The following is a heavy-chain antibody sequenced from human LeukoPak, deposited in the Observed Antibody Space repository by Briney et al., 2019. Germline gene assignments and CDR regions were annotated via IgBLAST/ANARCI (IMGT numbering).Heavy chain of an antibody. Sequence: SETLSLTCTVSGGSISGYYWSWIRQPPGKGLGWMGNINDSGSTNYNPSLESRVTISVDTSKNQFSLKLTSVTSADTAVYYCAKGLTSIAALSPIWGQGTLVTVSS. CDR2: INDSGST. CDR1: GGSISGYY. J-gene: IGHJ3*02. CDR3: AKGLTSIAALSPI. V-gene: IGHV4-59*08. D-gene: IGHD6-6*01.